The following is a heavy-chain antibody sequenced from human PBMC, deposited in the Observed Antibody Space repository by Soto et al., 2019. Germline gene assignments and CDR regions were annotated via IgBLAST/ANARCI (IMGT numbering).Heavy chain of an antibody. D-gene: IGHD3-10*01. J-gene: IGHJ4*02. CDR1: GASGVNGNW. CDR3: ARGFQYWLPTFD. Sequence: QVQLQESGPGLVRPSGTLSLTCSVSGASGVNGNWWSWVRQSPGNGLDWIGEVSLAGRNHYNPSLRSRVTISLDESKNQFSLILPSVTVADAAIYYCARGFQYWLPTFDWGRGTLVTVS. CDR2: VSLAGRN. V-gene: IGHV4-4*02.